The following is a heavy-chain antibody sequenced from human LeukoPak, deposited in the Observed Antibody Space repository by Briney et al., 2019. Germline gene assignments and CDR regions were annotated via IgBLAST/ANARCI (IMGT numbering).Heavy chain of an antibody. V-gene: IGHV1-69*04. CDR3: ARGVVGYCSSTSCPYYYYGMDV. J-gene: IGHJ6*02. Sequence: RASVKVSCKASGYTFTSYGISWVRQAPGQGLEWMGRIIPILGIANYAQKFQGRVTITADKSTSTAYMELSSLRSEDTAVYYCARGVVGYCSSTSCPYYYYGMDVWGQGTTVTVSS. CDR1: GYTFTSYG. CDR2: IIPILGIA. D-gene: IGHD2-2*01.